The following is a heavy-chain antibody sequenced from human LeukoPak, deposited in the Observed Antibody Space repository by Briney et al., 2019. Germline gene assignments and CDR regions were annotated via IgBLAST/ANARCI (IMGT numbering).Heavy chain of an antibody. J-gene: IGHJ4*02. Sequence: PSETLSLTCTVSGGSISNGDYSWSWIRQPPGKGLEWIGYIYYSGSTYYNPSLKSRLTISVDTSKNQFSLKLSSVTAADTAVYYCARDSTGTTTLDYWGQGTLVTVSS. CDR3: ARDSTGTTTLDY. CDR2: IYYSGST. D-gene: IGHD1-7*01. V-gene: IGHV4-30-4*02. CDR1: GGSISNGDYS.